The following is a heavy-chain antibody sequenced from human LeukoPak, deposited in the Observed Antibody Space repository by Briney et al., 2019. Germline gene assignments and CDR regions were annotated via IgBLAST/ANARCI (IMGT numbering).Heavy chain of an antibody. Sequence: ASVKVSCKASGYTFSQYGISWVRQAPGQGLEWIAWISAYNGDTNYAQKFHGRVTVTTDISTTTAYMELRGLRSDDTAVYYCARDQRGDYGDYAFDYWGQGTLVTVSS. J-gene: IGHJ4*02. CDR1: GYTFSQYG. CDR2: ISAYNGDT. D-gene: IGHD4-17*01. V-gene: IGHV1-18*01. CDR3: ARDQRGDYGDYAFDY.